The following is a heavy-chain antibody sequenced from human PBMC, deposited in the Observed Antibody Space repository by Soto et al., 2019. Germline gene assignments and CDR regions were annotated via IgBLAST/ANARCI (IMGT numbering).Heavy chain of an antibody. Sequence: QVQLVQSGAEVKKPGASVKVSCKASGYTFTSYGISWVRQAPGQGLEWMGWISAYNGNTNYAQKLQGRVTMTTDTSTSTAYLELTSLRSDDTAVYYCARDEGYKWNYGGSGFDPWGQGTLVTVSS. CDR3: ARDEGYKWNYGGSGFDP. CDR2: ISAYNGNT. D-gene: IGHD1-7*01. CDR1: GYTFTSYG. J-gene: IGHJ5*02. V-gene: IGHV1-18*01.